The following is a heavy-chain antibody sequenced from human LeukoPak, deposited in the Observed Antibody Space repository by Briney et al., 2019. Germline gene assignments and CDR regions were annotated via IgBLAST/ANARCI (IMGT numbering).Heavy chain of an antibody. V-gene: IGHV4-4*07. D-gene: IGHD1-7*01. CDR1: GGSITSYY. CDR2: IYTSGIT. CDR3: ARGITGTTGFDY. Sequence: PSETLSLTCSVSGGSITSYYWSWIRQPAGKGLEWIGRIYTSGITNYNPSLESRVTMSVDTSKNQLSLKLSSVTAADAAVYYCARGITGTTGFDYWGQGTLVTVST. J-gene: IGHJ4*02.